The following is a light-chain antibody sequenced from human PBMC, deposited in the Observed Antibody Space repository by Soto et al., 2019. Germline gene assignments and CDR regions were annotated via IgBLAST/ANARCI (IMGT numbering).Light chain of an antibody. CDR3: MQARQTPLT. CDR1: QSLLHSNGYNY. J-gene: IGKJ1*01. V-gene: IGKV2-28*01. Sequence: DIVMTQSPLSLPVTPGEPASISCRSSQSLLHSNGYNYLDWYLQKPGQSPQLLISLGSDRASGVPDRFSGSGSGTDFTLKISRVEAEDVGVYYCMQARQTPLTFGQGTKVEIK. CDR2: LGS.